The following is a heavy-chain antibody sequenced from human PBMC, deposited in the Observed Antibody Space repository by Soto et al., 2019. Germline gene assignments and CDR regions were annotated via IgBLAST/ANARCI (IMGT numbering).Heavy chain of an antibody. J-gene: IGHJ4*02. CDR1: GFTFSSYG. CDR2: ISDGGSNT. D-gene: IGHD3-16*01. CDR3: AKVPAYDYVWGTYYYFDY. Sequence: GGSLRLSCAASGFTFSSYGMHWVRQAPGKGLEWVAVISDGGSNTYYADSVKGRFTISRDNSKNTIYLQMNSLRAEDTAVYYCAKVPAYDYVWGTYYYFDYWGLGALVTVSS. V-gene: IGHV3-33*06.